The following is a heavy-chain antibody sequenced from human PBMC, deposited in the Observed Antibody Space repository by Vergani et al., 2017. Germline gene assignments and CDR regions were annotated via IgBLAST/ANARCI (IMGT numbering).Heavy chain of an antibody. CDR1: GFTFSSSG. Sequence: QVQLVESGGGVVQPGGSLRLSCAASGFTFSSSGMHWVRQAPGKGLEWVAFIRYDGSKKYYADSVKGRFTISRDNSKNTLYLQMNSLRAEDTAVYYCAPTNLRDPQWLRITLFDYWGQGTLVTVSS. V-gene: IGHV3-30*02. CDR2: IRYDGSKK. D-gene: IGHD5-12*01. CDR3: APTNLRDPQWLRITLFDY. J-gene: IGHJ4*02.